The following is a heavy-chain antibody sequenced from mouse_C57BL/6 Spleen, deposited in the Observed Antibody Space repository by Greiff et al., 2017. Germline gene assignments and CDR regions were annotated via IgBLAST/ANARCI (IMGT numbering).Heavy chain of an antibody. CDR2: ILPGSGST. J-gene: IGHJ4*01. CDR1: GYTFTGYW. D-gene: IGHD1-1*01. Sequence: QVQLQQPGTELVKPGASVKLSCKATGYTFTGYWIEWVKQRPGHGLEWIGEILPGSGSTNYNEKFKGKATFTADTSSNTAYMQLSSLTTEDSAIYYCAVYYGSSGGYYAMDYWGQGTSVTVSS. CDR3: AVYYGSSGGYYAMDY. V-gene: IGHV1-9*01.